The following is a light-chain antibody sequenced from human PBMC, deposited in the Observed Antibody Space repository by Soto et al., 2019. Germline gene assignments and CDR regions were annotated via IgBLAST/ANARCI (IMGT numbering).Light chain of an antibody. Sequence: AIRMTQSPSTFSASTGDRVTITCRASQGISSYLAWYQQKPGKAPKLLIYAASTLQSGVPSRFSGSGSGTDFTLTSSCLQAEDFATYYWQQYYCYPFTFGPGTKVDIK. V-gene: IGKV1-8*01. CDR2: AAS. CDR3: QQYYCYPFT. CDR1: QGISSY. J-gene: IGKJ3*01.